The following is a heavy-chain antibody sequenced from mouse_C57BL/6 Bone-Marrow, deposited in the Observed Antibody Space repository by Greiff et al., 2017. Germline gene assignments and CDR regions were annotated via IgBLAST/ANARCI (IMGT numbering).Heavy chain of an antibody. CDR2: ISGCGGNT. V-gene: IGHV5-9*01. Sequence: EVKLMESGGGLVKPGGSLKLSCAASGFTFSSYTMSWVRQTPEKRLQWVAAISGCGGNTYYPHSVKGRFTISRDNDKNILYLQMSSLRSEDTALYYCSRQVTTVLATKYFDVWGTGTTVTVSS. CDR1: GFTFSSYT. CDR3: SRQVTTVLATKYFDV. J-gene: IGHJ1*03. D-gene: IGHD1-1*01.